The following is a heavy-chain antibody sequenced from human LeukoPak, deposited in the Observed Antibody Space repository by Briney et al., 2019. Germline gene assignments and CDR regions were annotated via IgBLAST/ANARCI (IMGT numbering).Heavy chain of an antibody. D-gene: IGHD3-3*01. CDR2: IYYSGST. Sequence: PSETLSLTCTVSGGSISSSSYYWGWIRQPPGKGLEWIVSIYYSGSTYYNPSLKSRVTISVDTSKNQFSLKLSSVTAADTAVYYCARHRYDFWSGYPYDFDYWGQGTLVTVSS. J-gene: IGHJ4*02. V-gene: IGHV4-39*01. CDR3: ARHRYDFWSGYPYDFDY. CDR1: GGSISSSSYY.